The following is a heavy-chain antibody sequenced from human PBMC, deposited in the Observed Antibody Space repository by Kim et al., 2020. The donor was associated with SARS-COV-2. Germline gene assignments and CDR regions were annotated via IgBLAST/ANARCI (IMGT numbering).Heavy chain of an antibody. V-gene: IGHV4-59*01. Sequence: SETLSLTCTVSGGSINAYYWSWLRLPPGKGLEWIGYIHHSGNTNHNPSLKGRVTISMDTSKSQFSLRLTSVTAADTALYYCARAPSGSYNEYWGRGTLVTVSS. D-gene: IGHD1-26*01. J-gene: IGHJ4*02. CDR1: GGSINAYY. CDR2: IHHSGNT. CDR3: ARAPSGSYNEY.